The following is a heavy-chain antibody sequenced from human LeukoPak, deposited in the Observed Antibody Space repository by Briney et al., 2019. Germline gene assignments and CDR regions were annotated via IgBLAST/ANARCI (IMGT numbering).Heavy chain of an antibody. CDR1: GFSFSSYW. CDR2: IKEDGSKK. D-gene: IGHD2-2*01. V-gene: IGHV3-7*04. Sequence: PGGSLRLSCAASGFSFSSYWMNWVRRAPGKGLEWLANIKEDGSKKYYVDSVKGRFTISRDNAKNTLYLQMNTLSAEDTAVYYCGKERWGYCSSAGCSLSDSWGQGTLITVSS. CDR3: GKERWGYCSSAGCSLSDS. J-gene: IGHJ4*02.